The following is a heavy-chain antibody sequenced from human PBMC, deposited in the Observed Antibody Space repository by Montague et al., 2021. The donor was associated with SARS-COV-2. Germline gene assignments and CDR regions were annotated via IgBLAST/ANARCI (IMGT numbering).Heavy chain of an antibody. J-gene: IGHJ6*02. V-gene: IGHV4-39*07. CDR1: GGSISSSSYY. CDR2: IYYSGST. CDR3: ARDYDYYGSGYYYGMDV. Sequence: SETLSLTCTVSGGSISSSSYYWGWIRQPPGKGLEWIGSIYYSGSTYYNPSLKSRVTISVDTSKNQFSLKLSSVTAADTAVYYCARDYDYYGSGYYYGMDVWGQGTTVTVSS. D-gene: IGHD3-10*01.